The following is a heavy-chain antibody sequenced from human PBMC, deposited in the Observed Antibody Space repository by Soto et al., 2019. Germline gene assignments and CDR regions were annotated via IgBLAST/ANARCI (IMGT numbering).Heavy chain of an antibody. CDR1: GGSISRYY. Sequence: KTSETLSLTCTVSGGSISRYYWSWIRQPDGKGLEWIGRIYTSGSTNYNPSLKSRVTMSVDTSKNQFSLKLSSVTAADTAVYYCARVAGGNYYDSSGLDYWGQGTLVTVSS. CDR3: ARVAGGNYYDSSGLDY. D-gene: IGHD3-22*01. CDR2: IYTSGST. V-gene: IGHV4-4*07. J-gene: IGHJ4*02.